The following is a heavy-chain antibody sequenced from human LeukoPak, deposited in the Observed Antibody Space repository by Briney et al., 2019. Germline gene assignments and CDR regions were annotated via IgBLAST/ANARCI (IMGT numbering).Heavy chain of an antibody. CDR1: GGSFSGYY. V-gene: IGHV4-34*01. Sequence: SETLSLTCAVYGGSFSGYYWSWIRQPPGKGLEWIGEINHSGSTNYNPSLKSRVTISVDTSKNQFSLKLSSVTAADTAVYYCARAARSSGYYHKYYYYMDVWGKGTTVTVSS. CDR2: INHSGST. J-gene: IGHJ6*03. D-gene: IGHD3-22*01. CDR3: ARAARSSGYYHKYYYYMDV.